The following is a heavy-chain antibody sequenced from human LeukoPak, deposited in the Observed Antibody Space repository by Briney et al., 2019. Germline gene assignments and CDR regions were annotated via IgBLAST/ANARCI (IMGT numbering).Heavy chain of an antibody. Sequence: GGSLRLSCAASGFTVSSNYMSWVRQTPGKGLEWVSSISSGSSYIYYADSVKGRFTISRDNAKNSLYLQMNSLRAEDTAVYYCARGSNSGYSSSWYCDYWGQGTLVTVSS. CDR3: ARGSNSGYSSSWYCDY. D-gene: IGHD6-13*01. CDR2: ISSGSSYI. J-gene: IGHJ4*02. CDR1: GFTVSSNY. V-gene: IGHV3-21*01.